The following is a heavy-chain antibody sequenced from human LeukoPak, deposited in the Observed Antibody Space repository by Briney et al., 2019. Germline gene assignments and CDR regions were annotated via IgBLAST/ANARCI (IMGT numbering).Heavy chain of an antibody. CDR2: TYHRSKWYS. CDR1: GDSVSSNSAA. CDR3: AREDCSGGNCYGGFDY. V-gene: IGHV6-1*01. Sequence: SQTLSLTCAISGDSVSSNSAAWNWIRQSPSRGLEWLGRTYHRSKWYSDYAVSVKSRMTINPDTSKNQFSLQLNSVTPEDTAAYYCAREDCSGGNCYGGFDYWGQGTLVTVSS. D-gene: IGHD2-15*01. J-gene: IGHJ4*02.